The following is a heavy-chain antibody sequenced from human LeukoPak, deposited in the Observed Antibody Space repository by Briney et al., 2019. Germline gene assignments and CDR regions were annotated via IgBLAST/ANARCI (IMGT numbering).Heavy chain of an antibody. J-gene: IGHJ4*02. CDR2: ISYHGSNE. Sequence: PGGSLRLSCEASGFTFSTYPIHWVRQAPDKGLEWVAMISYHGSNEYYADSVKGRFTISRDNSKNTLYLQMNNPRVEDTAIYYCARVHDTTGYYHYFDSWGQGTLVTVSS. CDR3: ARVHDTTGYYHYFDS. CDR1: GFTFSTYP. D-gene: IGHD3-9*01. V-gene: IGHV3-30*04.